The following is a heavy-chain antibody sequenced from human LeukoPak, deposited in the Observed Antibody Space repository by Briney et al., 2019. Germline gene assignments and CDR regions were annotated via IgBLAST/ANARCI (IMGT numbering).Heavy chain of an antibody. Sequence: GGSLRLSREASGFTFGSFAMYWVRQAPGKGLDWIAGIFGSGGSPHYADSVKGRFTISRDNSKNTVYLQINSLRAEDTAVYYCGKTTAGYSSGQKPAWPVDYWGQGTLVTVSS. CDR1: GFTFGSFA. D-gene: IGHD5-18*01. V-gene: IGHV3-23*01. J-gene: IGHJ4*02. CDR3: GKTTAGYSSGQKPAWPVDY. CDR2: IFGSGGSP.